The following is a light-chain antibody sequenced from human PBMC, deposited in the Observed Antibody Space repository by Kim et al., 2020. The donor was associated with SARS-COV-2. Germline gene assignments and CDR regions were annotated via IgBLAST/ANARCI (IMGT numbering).Light chain of an antibody. Sequence: VSAEESATPSCTARQSVSSNLAWYQQQPGQAPRLLIYGASSRATGLPARFSGSGSGTEFTTTISSLQSEDSAVYYWQQYNNCTRTFGEGTKVDIK. J-gene: IGKJ1*01. V-gene: IGKV3-15*01. CDR1: QSVSSN. CDR3: QQYNNCTRT. CDR2: GAS.